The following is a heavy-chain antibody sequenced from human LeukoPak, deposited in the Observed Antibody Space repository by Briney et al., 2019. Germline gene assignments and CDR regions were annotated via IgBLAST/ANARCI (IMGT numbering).Heavy chain of an antibody. V-gene: IGHV3-11*01. Sequence: GVSLRLSCAASGFTFSDYYMNWIRQAPGKGLEWVSYISSSGSTIYYTDSVKGRFTISRDNAKNSLYLQMNSLRAEDTAVYYCARDRPAAAGYFDYWGQGTLVTVSS. J-gene: IGHJ4*02. CDR1: GFTFSDYY. D-gene: IGHD6-13*01. CDR2: ISSSGSTI. CDR3: ARDRPAAAGYFDY.